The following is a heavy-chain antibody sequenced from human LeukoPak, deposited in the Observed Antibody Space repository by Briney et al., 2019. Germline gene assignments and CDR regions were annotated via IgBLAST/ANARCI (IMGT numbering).Heavy chain of an antibody. J-gene: IGHJ4*02. Sequence: GGSLRLSCAASGFTFSSYGMHWVRQAPGKGLEWVAVIWYDGSNKYYADSVKGRFTISRDNSKNTLYLQMNSLRAEDTAVYYCVRGGLAAAGIDYWGQGTLVTVSS. CDR2: IWYDGSNK. CDR1: GFTFSSYG. CDR3: VRGGLAAAGIDY. D-gene: IGHD6-13*01. V-gene: IGHV3-33*01.